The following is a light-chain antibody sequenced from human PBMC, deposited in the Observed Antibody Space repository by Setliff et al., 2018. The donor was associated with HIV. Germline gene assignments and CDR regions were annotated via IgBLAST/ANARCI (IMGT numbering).Light chain of an antibody. CDR3: QQSGSSPFT. V-gene: IGKV3-20*01. J-gene: IGKJ4*01. CDR1: QTVSSNY. CDR2: GTS. Sequence: EIVLTQSPGTLSLSPGERVTLSCGASQTVSSNYLAWYQQKPGQAPRLVMFGTSSRATGIPDRFSGSGSGTDFTLTISRLEPEDFAVYYCQQSGSSPFTFGGGTKVDIK.